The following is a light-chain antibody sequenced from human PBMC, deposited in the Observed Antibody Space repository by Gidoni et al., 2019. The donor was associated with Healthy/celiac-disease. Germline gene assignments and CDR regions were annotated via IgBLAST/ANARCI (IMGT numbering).Light chain of an antibody. CDR1: QSVSSY. J-gene: IGKJ3*01. V-gene: IGKV3-11*01. CDR2: DAS. CDR3: QQRSNWPPT. Sequence: IVLTQSPATLSLSPGERATLSCRASQSVSSYLAWYQQKPGQAPRLLIYDASNRATGIPARFSGRGSGTDFTLTISSLEPEDFAVYYCQQRSNWPPTFXPXTKVDIK.